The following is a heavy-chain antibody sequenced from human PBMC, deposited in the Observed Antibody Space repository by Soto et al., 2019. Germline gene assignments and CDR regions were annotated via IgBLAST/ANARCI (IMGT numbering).Heavy chain of an antibody. CDR1: GFPLSTSG. Sequence: EVQLLDSGGGLVQPGGSLRLSCAASGFPLSTSGMTWVRQAPGKGLEWVSAITGTGGNTYYVDSVKGRFTSSRDNSKNMLYLQVNSLRVEDTAVYYCARIRGYWYGLDVWGQGTTVTVSS. CDR3: ARIRGYWYGLDV. J-gene: IGHJ6*02. V-gene: IGHV3-23*01. CDR2: ITGTGGNT.